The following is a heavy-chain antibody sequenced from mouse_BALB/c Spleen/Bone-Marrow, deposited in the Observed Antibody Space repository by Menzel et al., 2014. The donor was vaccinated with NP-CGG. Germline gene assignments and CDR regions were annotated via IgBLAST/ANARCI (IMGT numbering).Heavy chain of an antibody. CDR1: GFDIKDYY. Sequence: QVQLQQSGAEFVRSGASVKLSCTASGFDIKDYYMHWVKQRPGQGLEWIGEINPNNGGTNFNENFKSKATLTLDKSSSTAYMQLSSLTSEVSAVYYCTRSGPGFAYWGHGTLVTVSA. J-gene: IGHJ3*01. V-gene: IGHV1S81*02. CDR2: INPNNGGT. CDR3: TRSGPGFAY.